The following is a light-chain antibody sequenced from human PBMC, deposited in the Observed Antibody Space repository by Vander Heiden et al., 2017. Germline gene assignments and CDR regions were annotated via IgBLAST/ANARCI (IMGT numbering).Light chain of an antibody. J-gene: IGKJ4*01. CDR2: AAS. CDR1: QSISSY. CDR3: QQSYSTHT. Sequence: DPVSITCRASQSISSYLNWYQQKPGKAPKLLIYAASSLQSGVSSRFSGSGSGTDFTLTISSLQPEDFATYYCQQSYSTHTFGGGTKVEIK. V-gene: IGKV1-39*01.